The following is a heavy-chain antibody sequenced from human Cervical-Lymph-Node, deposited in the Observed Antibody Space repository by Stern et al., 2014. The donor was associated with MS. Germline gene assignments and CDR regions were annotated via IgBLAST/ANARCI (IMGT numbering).Heavy chain of an antibody. Sequence: VHLLQHGAEVKKPGASVKVACKASGYTLSNHDINWVRQATGQGLEWMGWMNPNSSNTGYGQKFRGRVTMTRNSSISSACMELRSLTSDDTAVYYGARVGRSWRQCSGGSCYWFGPWGQGTLVTVSS. D-gene: IGHD2-15*01. CDR2: MNPNSSNT. CDR1: GYTLSNHD. J-gene: IGHJ5*02. V-gene: IGHV1-8*01. CDR3: ARVGRSWRQCSGGSCYWFGP.